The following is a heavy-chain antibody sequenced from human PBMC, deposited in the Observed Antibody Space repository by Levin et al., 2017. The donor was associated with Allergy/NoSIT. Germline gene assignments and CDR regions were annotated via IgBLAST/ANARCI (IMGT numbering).Heavy chain of an antibody. V-gene: IGHV1-8*01. D-gene: IGHD3-22*01. CDR3: ARGVYYYDSSGYYQCDS. J-gene: IGHJ4*02. Sequence: ASVKVSCKASVYTFTSYDIHWVRQATGQGLEWMGWINPNSGNTGYAQKFQARVTMTRDTSISTAYMELSSLRSEDTAVYYCARGVYYYDSSGYYQCDSWGQGTLVTVSS. CDR2: INPNSGNT. CDR1: VYTFTSYD.